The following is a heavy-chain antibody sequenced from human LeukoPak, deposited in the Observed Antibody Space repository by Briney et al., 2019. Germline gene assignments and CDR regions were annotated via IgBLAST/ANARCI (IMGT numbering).Heavy chain of an antibody. CDR1: GYIFTNYY. Sequence: ASVKVSCKTSGYIFTNYYMQWVRQAPGQGLEWMGWINPKTGGTNYAQKFQGRVTLTRDTSISTAYLELSRLTSDDTAVHYCAPSGTYFDYWGQGTLVTVSS. J-gene: IGHJ4*02. D-gene: IGHD1-26*01. V-gene: IGHV1-2*02. CDR2: INPKTGGT. CDR3: APSGTYFDY.